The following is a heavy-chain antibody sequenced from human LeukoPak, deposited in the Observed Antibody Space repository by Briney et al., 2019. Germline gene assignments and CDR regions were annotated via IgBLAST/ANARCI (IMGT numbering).Heavy chain of an antibody. CDR2: INHSGST. CDR1: GGSISSYY. V-gene: IGHV4-34*01. Sequence: SETLSLTCTVSGGSISSYYWSWIRQPPGKGLEWIGEINHSGSTNYNPSLKSRVTISVDTSKNQFSLKLSSVTAADTAVYYCARGRYDFWSGYCVAQMGQNWFDPWGQGTLVTVSS. CDR3: ARGRYDFWSGYCVAQMGQNWFDP. D-gene: IGHD3-3*01. J-gene: IGHJ5*02.